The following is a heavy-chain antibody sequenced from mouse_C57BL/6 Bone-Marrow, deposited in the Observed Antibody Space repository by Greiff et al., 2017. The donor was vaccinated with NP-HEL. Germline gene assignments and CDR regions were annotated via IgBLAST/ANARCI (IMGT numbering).Heavy chain of an antibody. Sequence: QVQLQQPGAELVRPGTSVKLSCKASGYTFTSYWIHWVKQRPGQGLEWIGVIDPSDSYTNYNQKFNGKATLTVDTSSSTAYMQLSSLTSEDSAVYYCARSPPYWYFDVWGTGTTVTVSS. CDR1: GYTFTSYW. CDR3: ARSPPYWYFDV. J-gene: IGHJ1*03. CDR2: IDPSDSYT. V-gene: IGHV1-59*01. D-gene: IGHD6-1*01.